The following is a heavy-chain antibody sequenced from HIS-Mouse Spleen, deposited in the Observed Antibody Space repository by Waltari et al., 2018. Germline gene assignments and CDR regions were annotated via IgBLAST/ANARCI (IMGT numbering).Heavy chain of an antibody. V-gene: IGHV4-34*01. CDR3: ARDYSNYLYYFDY. CDR1: GGSFRGYY. J-gene: IGHJ4*02. Sequence: QVQLQQWGAGLLKPSATLSLTCAVYGGSFRGYYWSWIRQPPGKGLEWIGEINHSGSTNYNPSLKSRVTISVDTSKNQFSLKLSSVTAADTAVYYCARDYSNYLYYFDYWGQGTLVTVSS. D-gene: IGHD4-4*01. CDR2: INHSGST.